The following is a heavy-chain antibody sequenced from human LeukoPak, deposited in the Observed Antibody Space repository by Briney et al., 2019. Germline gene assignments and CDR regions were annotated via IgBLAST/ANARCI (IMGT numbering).Heavy chain of an antibody. Sequence: GGSLRLSCAASGFTFSNAWMSWVRQAPGKGLEWVSTLTRGGDNDIHYADSVKGRFTISRDNSKNSLYLQMNSLRAEDTAVYYCAHLSIVAAVDYWGQGTLVTVSS. CDR1: GFTFSNAW. J-gene: IGHJ4*02. D-gene: IGHD6-13*01. CDR3: AHLSIVAAVDY. V-gene: IGHV3-21*06. CDR2: LTRGGDNDI.